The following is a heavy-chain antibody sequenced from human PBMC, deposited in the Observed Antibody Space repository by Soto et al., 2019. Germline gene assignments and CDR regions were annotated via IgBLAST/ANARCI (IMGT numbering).Heavy chain of an antibody. CDR1: GGTFSSYA. Sequence: QVQLVQSGAEVKKPGSSVKVSCKASGGTFSSYAISWVRQAPGQGLEWMGGIIPIFGTANYAQKFQGRVTITADKSTSTAYMELSSLRSEATAVYYCARDRSRGWYWNGYFDLWGRGTLVTVSS. CDR2: IIPIFGTA. V-gene: IGHV1-69*06. D-gene: IGHD6-19*01. CDR3: ARDRSRGWYWNGYFDL. J-gene: IGHJ2*01.